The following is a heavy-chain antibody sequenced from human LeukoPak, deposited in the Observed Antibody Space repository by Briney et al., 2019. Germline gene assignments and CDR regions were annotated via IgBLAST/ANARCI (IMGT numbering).Heavy chain of an antibody. CDR1: GYTFTSYG. CDR3: ARDSWIQLWYTQYYFDY. Sequence: ASVKVSCKASGYTFTSYGIGWVRQAPGQGLEWMGWISAYNGNTNYAQKLQGRVTMTTDTSTSTAYMELRSLRSDDTAVYYCARDSWIQLWYTQYYFDYWGQGTLVTVSS. V-gene: IGHV1-18*01. J-gene: IGHJ4*02. D-gene: IGHD5-18*01. CDR2: ISAYNGNT.